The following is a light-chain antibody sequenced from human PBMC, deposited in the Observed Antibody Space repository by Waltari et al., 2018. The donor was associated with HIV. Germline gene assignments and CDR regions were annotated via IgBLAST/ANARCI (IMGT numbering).Light chain of an antibody. CDR2: DVS. CDR3: CSYAGMYTWV. J-gene: IGLJ3*02. V-gene: IGLV2-11*01. CDR1: SSDVGSYNY. Sequence: QSSLTQPRSVSGSPGQSVTIPCSGTSSDVGSYNYVSWYQQHPGKAPKVMIYDVSNRPSGVPDRFSGSKSGKTASLTISGLQAEDEADYYCCSYAGMYTWVFGGGTKLTVL.